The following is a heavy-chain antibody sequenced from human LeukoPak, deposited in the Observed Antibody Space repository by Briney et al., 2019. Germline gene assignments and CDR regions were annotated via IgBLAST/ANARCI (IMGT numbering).Heavy chain of an antibody. D-gene: IGHD6-25*01. Sequence: PGGSLRLSCAASGFSFGSYWMSWVRQAPGKGLEWVANIKQDGSEKYYVDSVKGRFTISRDNAKNSLYLQMNSLRAEDTAVYYCARFDGQRRPMDVWGKGTTVTVSS. CDR2: IKQDGSEK. J-gene: IGHJ6*03. V-gene: IGHV3-7*03. CDR3: ARFDGQRRPMDV. CDR1: GFSFGSYW.